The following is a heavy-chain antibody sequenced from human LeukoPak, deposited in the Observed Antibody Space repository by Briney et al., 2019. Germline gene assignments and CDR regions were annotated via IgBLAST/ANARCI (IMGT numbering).Heavy chain of an antibody. CDR3: ARHRAYSSSSPFDY. CDR1: GGSISSLY. Sequence: SETLSLTCSVSGGSISSLYWSWIRQPPGKGLEWIGYIYYTGSTNYNPSLKSRVTMFVEMSKNQFSLRLSSVTAADTAVYYCARHRAYSSSSPFDYWGQGTLVTVSS. V-gene: IGHV4-59*08. J-gene: IGHJ4*02. CDR2: IYYTGST. D-gene: IGHD6-6*01.